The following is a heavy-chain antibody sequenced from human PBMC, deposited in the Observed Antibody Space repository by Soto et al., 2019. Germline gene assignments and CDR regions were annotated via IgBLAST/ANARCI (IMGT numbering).Heavy chain of an antibody. CDR1: SGSISSSNW. V-gene: IGHV4-4*02. CDR3: ARDPYSSAFDI. Sequence: QVQLQESGPGLVKPSGTLSLTCAVSSGSISSSNWWSWVRQPPGKGLEWIGEIYHSGSTNSNPSRKSRVNISVDKSKNQFSQKLSSVTAADTAVYYCARDPYSSAFDIWGQVTMVTVSS. D-gene: IGHD6-13*01. J-gene: IGHJ3*02. CDR2: IYHSGST.